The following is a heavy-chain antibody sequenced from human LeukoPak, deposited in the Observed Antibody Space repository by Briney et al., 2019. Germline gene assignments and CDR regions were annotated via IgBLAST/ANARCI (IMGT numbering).Heavy chain of an antibody. CDR1: GFTFDDFG. CDR2: LNWNGGFR. J-gene: IGHJ4*02. D-gene: IGHD5-18*01. V-gene: IGHV3-20*04. Sequence: GGSLRLSCAASGFTFDDFGMTWVRQVPGKGLEWVSSLNWNGGFRAYADSVKGRFTISRDNAKNSLYLQMNSLRAEDTALYYCAKDRVDTAMVRGAFGYWGQGTLVTVSS. CDR3: AKDRVDTAMVRGAFGY.